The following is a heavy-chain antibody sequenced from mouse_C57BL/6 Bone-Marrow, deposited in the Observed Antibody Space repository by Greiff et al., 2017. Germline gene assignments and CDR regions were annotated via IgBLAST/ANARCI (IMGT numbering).Heavy chain of an antibody. Sequence: EVKLVESGGGLVKPGGSLKLSCAASGFTFSSYAMSWVRQTPEKRLEWVATISDGGSYTYYPDNVKGRFTISRDNAKNNLYLQMSHLKSEDTAMYYCARDPVYWGQGTLVTVSA. V-gene: IGHV5-4*01. CDR3: ARDPVY. J-gene: IGHJ3*01. CDR1: GFTFSSYA. CDR2: ISDGGSYT.